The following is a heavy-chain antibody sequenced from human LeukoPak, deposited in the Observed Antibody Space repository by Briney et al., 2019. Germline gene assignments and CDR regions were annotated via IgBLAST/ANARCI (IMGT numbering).Heavy chain of an antibody. CDR1: GFTFSSYA. CDR3: AKGQSSSGLRNYFDY. V-gene: IGHV3-23*01. J-gene: IGHJ4*02. Sequence: GGSLRLSCAASGFTFSSYAMSWVRQAPGKGLEWVSGISASGGTTYYADSVKGRFTISRDNSKNTLYLQMNSLRAEDTAVYYCAKGQSSSGLRNYFDYWGQGTLVTISS. D-gene: IGHD3-22*01. CDR2: ISASGGTT.